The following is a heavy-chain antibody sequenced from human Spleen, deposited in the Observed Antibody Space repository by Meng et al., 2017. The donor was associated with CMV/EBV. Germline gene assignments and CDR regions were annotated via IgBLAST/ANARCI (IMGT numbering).Heavy chain of an antibody. Sequence: SETLSLTCAVCGGSFSGYYWSWIRQPPGKGLEWIGEINHSGSTNYNPSLKSRVTISVDTSKNQFSLKLSSVTAADTAVYYCARGRYLRYNWNYAGVDWFDPWGQGTLVTVSS. D-gene: IGHD1-7*01. CDR3: ARGRYLRYNWNYAGVDWFDP. CDR2: INHSGST. J-gene: IGHJ5*02. CDR1: GGSFSGYY. V-gene: IGHV4-34*01.